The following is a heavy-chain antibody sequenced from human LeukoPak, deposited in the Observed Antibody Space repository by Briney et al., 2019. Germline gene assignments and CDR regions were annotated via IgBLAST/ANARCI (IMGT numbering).Heavy chain of an antibody. J-gene: IGHJ4*02. D-gene: IGHD6-13*01. V-gene: IGHV3-74*01. CDR2: IKTDGSST. CDR1: GFTFSNYW. Sequence: GGSLRLSCAASGFTFSNYWMHWVRQVPGKGLMWVSRIKTDGSSTSYADSVKGRFTISRDNAKNTLYLQMNSLRVEDTAVYYCARDFMYSITCAGCWGQGTLVTVSS. CDR3: ARDFMYSITCAGC.